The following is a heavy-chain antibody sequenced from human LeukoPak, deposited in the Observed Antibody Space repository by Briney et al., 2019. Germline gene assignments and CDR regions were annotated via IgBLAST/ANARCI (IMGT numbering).Heavy chain of an antibody. Sequence: PSETLSLTCTVSGGSISGYYWSWIRRPPGKGLEWIGYIYYSGSTNYNPSLKSRVTISVDTSKNQFSLKLSSVTAADTAVYYCARNSGRVWGSYRYDAFDIWGQGTMVTVSS. V-gene: IGHV4-59*01. CDR3: ARNSGRVWGSYRYDAFDI. D-gene: IGHD3-16*02. CDR2: IYYSGST. CDR1: GGSISGYY. J-gene: IGHJ3*02.